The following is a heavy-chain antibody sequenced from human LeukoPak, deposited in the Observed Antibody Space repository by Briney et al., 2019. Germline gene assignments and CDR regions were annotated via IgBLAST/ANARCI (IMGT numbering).Heavy chain of an antibody. V-gene: IGHV3-30*04. CDR2: ISYDGRTK. Sequence: PGRSLRLSCAASGFTFSSYAMHWVRQAPGKGLEWVAVISYDGRTKYYADFVRGRFTISRDNSKNTVYLEMNSLRAEDTAVYYCARRLGEQALHYFDYWGQGTLVTVSS. CDR3: ARRLGEQALHYFDY. D-gene: IGHD3-16*01. J-gene: IGHJ4*02. CDR1: GFTFSSYA.